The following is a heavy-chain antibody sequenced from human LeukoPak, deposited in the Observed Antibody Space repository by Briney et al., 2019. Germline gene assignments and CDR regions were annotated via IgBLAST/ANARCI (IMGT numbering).Heavy chain of an antibody. V-gene: IGHV3-7*04. CDR1: GFTFSRSW. D-gene: IGHD2-21*01. CDR2: INEDGSEI. Sequence: GGSQRLSCAASGFTFSRSWMTWVRQAPGKGLEWVASINEDGSEIHYVDSVKGRFTISRDNAKDSLYLQMNSLTAEDTAMYYCVRAYHPGGWFDPWGQGTLVTVSS. CDR3: VRAYHPGGWFDP. J-gene: IGHJ5*02.